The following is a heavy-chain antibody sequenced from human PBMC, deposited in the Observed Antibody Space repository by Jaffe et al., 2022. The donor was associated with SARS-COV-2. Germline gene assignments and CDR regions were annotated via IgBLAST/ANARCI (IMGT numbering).Heavy chain of an antibody. D-gene: IGHD2-15*01. Sequence: QVQLQESGPGLVKPSQTLSLTCTVSGASISSGSYYWSWIRQPAGKGLEWIGHIYTSGSSNYNPSLKSRVTISVDTSKNQFSLKLRSVTAADTAVYYCAKSFCSGGSCHSGAFWFFDLWGRGTLVTVSS. CDR1: GASISSGSYY. V-gene: IGHV4-61*02. CDR2: IYTSGSS. CDR3: AKSFCSGGSCHSGAFWFFDL. J-gene: IGHJ2*01.